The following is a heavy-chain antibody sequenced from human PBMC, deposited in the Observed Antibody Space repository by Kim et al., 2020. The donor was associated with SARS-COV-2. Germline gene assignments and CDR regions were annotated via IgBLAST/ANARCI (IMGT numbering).Heavy chain of an antibody. J-gene: IGHJ4*02. CDR1: GFTFSSYA. CDR2: ISGSGGST. V-gene: IGHV3-23*01. Sequence: GGSLRLSCAASGFTFSSYAMSWVHQAPGKGLEWVSAISGSGGSTYYADSVKGRFTISRDNSKNTLYLQMNSLRAEDTAVYYCAKSAWIQLWLLPFDYWGQGTLVTVSS. CDR3: AKSAWIQLWLLPFDY. D-gene: IGHD5-18*01.